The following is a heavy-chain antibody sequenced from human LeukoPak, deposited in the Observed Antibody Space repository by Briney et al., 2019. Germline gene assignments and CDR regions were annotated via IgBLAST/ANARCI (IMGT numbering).Heavy chain of an antibody. CDR3: ARERTTIVSGTTIGAY. Sequence: WGSLRLSCSASGFTFSSYEMNWVRQAPGKGLEWISYITRSGDTIYYADSVSRRFTISRNNAKNSLFLQMNSLTADDTAVYYCARERTTIVSGTTIGAYWGQGTLVTVSS. D-gene: IGHD2/OR15-2a*01. J-gene: IGHJ4*02. CDR1: GFTFSSYE. V-gene: IGHV3-48*03. CDR2: ITRSGDTI.